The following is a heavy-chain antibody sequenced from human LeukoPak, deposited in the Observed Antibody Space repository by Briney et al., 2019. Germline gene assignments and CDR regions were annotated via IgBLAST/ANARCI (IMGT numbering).Heavy chain of an antibody. J-gene: IGHJ6*03. V-gene: IGHV1-18*01. CDR2: ISAYNGNT. CDR1: GYTFTSYG. CDR3: ARGAYYYYYMDV. Sequence: ASVKVSCKASGYTFTSYGISWVRQAPGQGLEWMGWISAYNGNTNYAQKFQGRVTMTTDTSTSTAYMELRSLRSDDTAMYYCARGAYYYYYMDVWGKGTTVTVSS.